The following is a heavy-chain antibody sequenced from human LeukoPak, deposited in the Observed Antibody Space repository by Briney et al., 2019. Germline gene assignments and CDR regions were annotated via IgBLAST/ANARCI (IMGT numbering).Heavy chain of an antibody. CDR2: VYYTGST. J-gene: IGHJ3*01. Sequence: SETLSLTCTVSGGSFSIYYWSWVRQPPGKGLEWIGFVYYTGSTNYSPSLKSRVTISVDTSKNQFSLKLRSVTAADTAVYYCARISSSNWYNERGAFDVWGQGTMVTVSS. CDR3: ARISSSNWYNERGAFDV. V-gene: IGHV4-59*01. D-gene: IGHD6-13*01. CDR1: GGSFSIYY.